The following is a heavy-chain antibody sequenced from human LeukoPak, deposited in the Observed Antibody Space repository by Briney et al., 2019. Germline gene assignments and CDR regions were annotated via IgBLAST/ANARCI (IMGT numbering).Heavy chain of an antibody. CDR2: IKKDGSEM. V-gene: IGHV3-7*01. CDR1: GLIFSSFW. CDR3: ARGRITMVRTKDFAY. Sequence: GGSLRLSCEASGLIFSSFWMSWVRQAPGKGLEWVANIKKDGSEMYYVDSVKGRFTISRDNAKNSLYLQMNSLRAEDTAVYYCARGRITMVRTKDFAYWGQGTLVTVSS. D-gene: IGHD3-10*01. J-gene: IGHJ4*02.